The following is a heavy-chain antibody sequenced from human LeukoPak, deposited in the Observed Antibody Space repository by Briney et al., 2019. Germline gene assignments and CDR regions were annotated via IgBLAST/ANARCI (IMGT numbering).Heavy chain of an antibody. J-gene: IGHJ3*02. CDR2: IYTSGST. CDR1: GGSISSYY. Sequence: PSETLSLICTVSGGSISSYYWSWIRQPAGKGLEWIGRIYTSGSTNYNPSLKSRVTMSVDTSKNQFSLKLSSVTAADTAVYYCAREYSSSWYENAFDIWGQGTMVTVSS. V-gene: IGHV4-4*07. CDR3: AREYSSSWYENAFDI. D-gene: IGHD6-13*01.